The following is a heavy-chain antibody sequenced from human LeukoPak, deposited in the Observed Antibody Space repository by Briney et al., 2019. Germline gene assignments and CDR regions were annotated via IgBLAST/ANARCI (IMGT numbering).Heavy chain of an antibody. J-gene: IGHJ3*02. Sequence: ASVKVSCKASGYTFTSYDINWVRQAPGLGLEWMGWINPNSGGTYYAQKFQGRVTMTRDTSISTAYMELSRLRSDDTAVYYCAKVIDSSGIDASDIWGQGTMATVSS. D-gene: IGHD6-19*01. V-gene: IGHV1-2*02. CDR1: GYTFTSYD. CDR2: INPNSGGT. CDR3: AKVIDSSGIDASDI.